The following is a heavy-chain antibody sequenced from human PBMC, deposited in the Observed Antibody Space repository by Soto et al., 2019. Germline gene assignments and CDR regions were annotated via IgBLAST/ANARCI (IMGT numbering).Heavy chain of an antibody. D-gene: IGHD3-10*01. J-gene: IGHJ6*02. CDR2: IMPTVDSA. CDR1: GGTLSDYA. CDR3: VVAAVREIMAQESSGMAV. Sequence: QVQLVQSGAEVKTPGSSVKVSCKASGGTLSDYAIGWVRQAPGQGLEWMGGIMPTVDSANYAQNFQGRLTISADESTSTANLELSSLRSDDTAVYYCVVAAVREIMAQESSGMAVWGQGTTVIVSS. V-gene: IGHV1-69*01.